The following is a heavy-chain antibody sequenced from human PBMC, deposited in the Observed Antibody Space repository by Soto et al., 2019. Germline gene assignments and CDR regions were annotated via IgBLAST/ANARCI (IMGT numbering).Heavy chain of an antibody. J-gene: IGHJ6*03. CDR3: AGAIFGVVIPPPRYYYMDV. Sequence: GGSLRLSCAASGFTFSSYAMSWVRQAPGKGLEWVSAISGSGGSTYYADSVKGRFTISRDNSKNTLYLQMNSLRAEDTAVYYCAGAIFGVVIPPPRYYYMDVWGKGTTVTVSS. CDR2: ISGSGGST. D-gene: IGHD3-3*01. CDR1: GFTFSSYA. V-gene: IGHV3-23*01.